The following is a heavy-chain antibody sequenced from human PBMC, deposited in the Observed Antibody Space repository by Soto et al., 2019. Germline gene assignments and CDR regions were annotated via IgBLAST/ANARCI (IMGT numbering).Heavy chain of an antibody. CDR2: IYYSGST. Sequence: QVQLQESGPGLVKPSETLSLTCTVSGGSVSSGSYYWSWIRQPPGKGLEWIGHIYYSGSTNYNPSLKSRVTISVDTSKNQFSLKLSSVTAADTAVYYCARGDGYYDILTGYEREYYFDYWGQGTLVTVSS. D-gene: IGHD3-9*01. J-gene: IGHJ4*02. CDR1: GGSVSSGSYY. CDR3: ARGDGYYDILTGYEREYYFDY. V-gene: IGHV4-61*01.